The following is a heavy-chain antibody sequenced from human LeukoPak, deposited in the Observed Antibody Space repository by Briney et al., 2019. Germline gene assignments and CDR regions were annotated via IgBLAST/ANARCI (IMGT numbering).Heavy chain of an antibody. Sequence: SETLSLTCTVSGGSISSYYWSWIRQPAGKGLEWIGRVYTSGSTNYNPSLKSRVAMSVDTSKNQFSLRLTSVTAADTAVYYFATGSTAFDYWGQGTLVTVSS. CDR2: VYTSGST. D-gene: IGHD3-10*01. V-gene: IGHV4-4*07. CDR3: ATGSTAFDY. J-gene: IGHJ4*02. CDR1: GGSISSYY.